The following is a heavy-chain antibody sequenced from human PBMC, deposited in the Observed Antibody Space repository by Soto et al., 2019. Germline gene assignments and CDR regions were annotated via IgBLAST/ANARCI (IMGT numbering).Heavy chain of an antibody. CDR3: ARKTSVTSPDY. J-gene: IGHJ4*02. D-gene: IGHD4-17*01. CDR2: IDCSDSNS. V-gene: IGHV5-10-1*01. CDR1: GYRFTNYW. Sequence: GESLKISCQGSGYRFTNYWITWVRQKPGKGLEWMGTIDCSDSNSKNSPSLQGHVTISADRSINTAYLQWSSLKASDTALYYCARKTSVTSPDYWGQGTLVTVSS.